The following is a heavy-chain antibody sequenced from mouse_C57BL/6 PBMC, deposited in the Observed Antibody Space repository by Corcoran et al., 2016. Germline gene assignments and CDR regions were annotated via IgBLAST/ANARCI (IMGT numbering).Heavy chain of an antibody. V-gene: IGHV9-3*01. J-gene: IGHJ3*01. D-gene: IGHD2-3*01. Sequence: QIQLVQTGPELKKPGETVKISCKASGNTFTTYGMSWVKQAPGKGLKWMGWINTYSGVPTYADDFKGRFAFSLETSASTAYLQINNLKNEDTATYVCARGDGYYGFAWFAYWGQGTLVTVSA. CDR1: GNTFTTYG. CDR3: ARGDGYYGFAWFAY. CDR2: INTYSGVP.